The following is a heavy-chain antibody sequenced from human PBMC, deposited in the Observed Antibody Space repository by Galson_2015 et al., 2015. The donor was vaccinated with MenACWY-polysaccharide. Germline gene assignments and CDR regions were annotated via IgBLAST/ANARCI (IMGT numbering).Heavy chain of an antibody. Sequence: ETLSLPFTVSGGSLSSYRWTWIRPPPGKGLEWIGYIYYTGTTKYNPSLTSRVTISVDTSKKYFSLKLSSVTAADTAVYYCAGLMAGSPFGWFDPWGQGTLVTVSS. CDR3: AGLMAGSPFGWFDP. CDR2: IYYTGTT. CDR1: GGSLSSYR. V-gene: IGHV4-59*13. J-gene: IGHJ5*02. D-gene: IGHD5-24*01.